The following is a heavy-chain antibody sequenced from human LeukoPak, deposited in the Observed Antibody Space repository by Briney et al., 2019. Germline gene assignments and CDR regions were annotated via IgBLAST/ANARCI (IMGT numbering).Heavy chain of an antibody. CDR3: ARDGGHLRVYNDDILTGSDAFDI. V-gene: IGHV3-23*01. J-gene: IGHJ3*02. CDR2: ISGSGGST. D-gene: IGHD3-9*01. Sequence: GRSLRLSCAASGFTFSSYAMSWVRQAPGKGLEWVSAISGSGGSTYYADSVKGRFTISRDNSKNTLYLQMNSLRAEDTAVYYCARDGGHLRVYNDDILTGSDAFDIWGQGTMVTVSS. CDR1: GFTFSSYA.